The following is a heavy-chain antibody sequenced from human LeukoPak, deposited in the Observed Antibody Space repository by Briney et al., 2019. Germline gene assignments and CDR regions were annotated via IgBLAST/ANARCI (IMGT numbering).Heavy chain of an antibody. CDR3: ARDCNHPYDFWSGPLNYMDV. J-gene: IGHJ6*03. Sequence: GASVKVSCKASGYTFTGYYMHWVRQAPGQGLEWMGWINPNSGGTNYAQKFQGRVTMTRDTSISTAYMELSRLRSDDTAVYYCARDCNHPYDFWSGPLNYMDVWGKGTTVTVSS. D-gene: IGHD3-3*01. CDR2: INPNSGGT. V-gene: IGHV1-2*02. CDR1: GYTFTGYY.